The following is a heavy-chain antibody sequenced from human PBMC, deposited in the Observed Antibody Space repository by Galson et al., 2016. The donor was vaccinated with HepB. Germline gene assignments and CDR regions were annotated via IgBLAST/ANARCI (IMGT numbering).Heavy chain of an antibody. CDR3: EAVSSSSGEDFDH. D-gene: IGHD6-6*01. Sequence: SLRLSCAASGFTFSTCTMHWVRQAPGKGLEWVSSISTSGSYIYYADSVKGRFTISRNNAKNSLYLQMNSLRAEDTAVYYCEAVSSSSGEDFDHWGQGTLVTVAS. V-gene: IGHV3-21*01. CDR2: ISTSGSYI. J-gene: IGHJ4*02. CDR1: GFTFSTCT.